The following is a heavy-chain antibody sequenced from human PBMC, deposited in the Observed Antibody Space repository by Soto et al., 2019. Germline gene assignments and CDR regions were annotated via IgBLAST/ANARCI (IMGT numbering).Heavy chain of an antibody. Sequence: ASVKVSCKASGYTFTGYYMHWVRQAPGQGLEWMGWINPNSGGTNYAQKFQGRVTMTRDTSISTAYMELGRLRSDDTAVYYCATADVVITAYYYYYGMDVWGQGTTVTVSS. CDR3: ATADVVITAYYYYYGMDV. CDR2: INPNSGGT. D-gene: IGHD3-22*01. CDR1: GYTFTGYY. V-gene: IGHV1-2*02. J-gene: IGHJ6*02.